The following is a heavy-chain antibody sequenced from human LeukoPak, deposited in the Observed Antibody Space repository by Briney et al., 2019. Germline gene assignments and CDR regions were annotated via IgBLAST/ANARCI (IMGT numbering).Heavy chain of an antibody. Sequence: GASVKVSYKASGYTFTSYGISWVRQAPGQGLEWMGWISAYNGNTNYAQKLQGRVTMTTDTSTSTAYMELRSLRSDDTAVYYCARVVYSSGWYGGDYWGQGTLVTVSS. V-gene: IGHV1-18*01. D-gene: IGHD6-19*01. J-gene: IGHJ4*02. CDR3: ARVVYSSGWYGGDY. CDR1: GYTFTSYG. CDR2: ISAYNGNT.